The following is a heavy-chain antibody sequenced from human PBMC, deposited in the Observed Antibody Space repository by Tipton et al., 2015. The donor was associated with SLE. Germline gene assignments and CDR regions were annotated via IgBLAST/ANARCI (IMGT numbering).Heavy chain of an antibody. CDR2: IYYSGGT. J-gene: IGHJ4*02. Sequence: LSLTCTVSGGSISNYYWSWIRQHPGKGLEWIGNIYYSGGTYYNPSLESRLTISVDTSKNQFSLKLNSVTAADTAVYYCARSNTYYYGSGSYYIDSWGQGTLVTVPS. CDR3: ARSNTYYYGSGSYYIDS. CDR1: GGSISNYY. V-gene: IGHV4-31*03. D-gene: IGHD3-10*01.